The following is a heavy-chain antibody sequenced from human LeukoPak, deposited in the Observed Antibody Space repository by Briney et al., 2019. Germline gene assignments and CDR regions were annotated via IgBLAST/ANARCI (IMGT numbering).Heavy chain of an antibody. J-gene: IGHJ4*02. CDR3: ARDLGNYDSSGYYSDY. CDR2: IHNIENI. CDR1: GGSISTYY. D-gene: IGHD3-22*01. Sequence: PSETLSLTCAVSGGSISTYYWSWIRQAPGKGLEWIGNIHNIENINYNPSLKSRVTISVDTSKNQFSLKLSSVTAADTAVYYCARDLGNYDSSGYYSDYWGQGTLVTVSS. V-gene: IGHV4-59*12.